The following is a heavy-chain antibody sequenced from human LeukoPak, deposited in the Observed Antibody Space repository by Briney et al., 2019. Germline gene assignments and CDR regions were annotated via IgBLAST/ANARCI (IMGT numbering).Heavy chain of an antibody. Sequence: ASVKVSCKASGYTFTDYALHWVRQAPGQGLEWMGWINPNSGGTNYAQKFQGRVTMTRDTSISTAYMELSRLRSDDTAVYYCARDSLLGNYYYYYMDVWGKGTTVTISS. J-gene: IGHJ6*03. V-gene: IGHV1-2*02. CDR3: ARDSLLGNYYYYYMDV. CDR2: INPNSGGT. CDR1: GYTFTDYA.